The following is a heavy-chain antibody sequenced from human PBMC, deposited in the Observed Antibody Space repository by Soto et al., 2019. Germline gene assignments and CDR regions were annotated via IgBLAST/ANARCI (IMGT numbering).Heavy chain of an antibody. V-gene: IGHV3-21*01. CDR3: AARRALETSP. CDR2: ISSNGNYI. CDR1: GFTFSSYT. D-gene: IGHD3-3*02. Sequence: GGSLRLSCAASGFTFSSYTMNWVRQAPGKGLEWVSCISSNGNYIYYADSVKGRFTISRDNAKNSLYLQMNSLRAEDTAVYYCAARRALETSPWGQGTQVTVSS. J-gene: IGHJ4*02.